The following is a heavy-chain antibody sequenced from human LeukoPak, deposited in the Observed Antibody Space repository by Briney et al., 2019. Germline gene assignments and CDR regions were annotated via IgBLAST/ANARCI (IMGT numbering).Heavy chain of an antibody. CDR2: ISSTSSYI. V-gene: IGHV3-21*01. Sequence: GGSLRLSCAASGFTFRSYEMHWVRQAPGKGLEWVSSISSTSSYIYYADSVKSRFTISRDNAKNSLYLQMNSLRAEDTAVYYCARSSGWYHRGPDYYYYYMDVRGKGTTVTVS. CDR3: ARSSGWYHRGPDYYYYYMDV. CDR1: GFTFRSYE. J-gene: IGHJ6*03. D-gene: IGHD6-19*01.